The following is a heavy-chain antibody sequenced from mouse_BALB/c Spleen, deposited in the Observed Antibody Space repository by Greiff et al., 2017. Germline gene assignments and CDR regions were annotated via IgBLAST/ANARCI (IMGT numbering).Heavy chain of an antibody. CDR1: GYSITSDYA. V-gene: IGHV3-2*02. CDR3: ARLGDYGDAMHY. D-gene: IGHD2-4*01. J-gene: IGHJ4*01. CDR2: ISYSGST. Sequence: VQLKESGPGLVKPSQSLSLTCTVTGYSITSDYAWNWIRQFPGNKLEWMGYISYSGSTSYNPSLKSRISITRDTSKNQFFLQLNSVTTEDTATYYCARLGDYGDAMHYWGQGTSVTVSS.